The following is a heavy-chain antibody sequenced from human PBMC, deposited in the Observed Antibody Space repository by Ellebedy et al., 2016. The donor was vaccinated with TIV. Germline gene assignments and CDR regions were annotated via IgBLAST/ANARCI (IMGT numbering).Heavy chain of an antibody. V-gene: IGHV5-51*01. CDR1: GYSFTSYL. D-gene: IGHD2-15*01. Sequence: GGSLRLSXKGSGYSFTSYLIGWVRQMPGKGLQWMGIIYPGDSDTRYSPSFQGQVTISVDKSISTAYLQWTSLKASDTAMYYCARHGSSGGYQIDFWGQGTLVTVSS. CDR3: ARHGSSGGYQIDF. J-gene: IGHJ4*02. CDR2: IYPGDSDT.